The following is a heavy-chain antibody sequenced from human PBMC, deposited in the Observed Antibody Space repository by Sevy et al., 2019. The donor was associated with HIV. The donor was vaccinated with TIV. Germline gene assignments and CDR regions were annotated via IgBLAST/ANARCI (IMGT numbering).Heavy chain of an antibody. V-gene: IGHV3-30-3*01. D-gene: IGHD6-13*01. J-gene: IGHJ4*02. CDR2: ISYDGSNK. CDR1: GFTFSSYA. CDR3: ARALAAGTDY. Sequence: GGSLRLSCAASGFTFSSYAMHWVRQAPGKGLEWVAVISYDGSNKYYADSVKGRFTISRDNSKNTLYLQMNSLRAAATAVYDCARALAAGTDYWGQGTLVTVSS.